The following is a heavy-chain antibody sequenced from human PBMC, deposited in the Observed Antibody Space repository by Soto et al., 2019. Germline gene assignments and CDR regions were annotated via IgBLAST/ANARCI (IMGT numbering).Heavy chain of an antibody. V-gene: IGHV3-33*01. CDR1: GFTFSSYG. D-gene: IGHD6-13*01. CDR2: IWYDGSNK. Sequence: SLRLSCAASGFTFSSYGMHWVRQAPGKGLEWVAVIWYDGSNKYYADSVKGRFTISRDNSKNTLYLQMNSLRAEDTAVYYCARGNSSSWLLFDYWGQGTLVTVSS. J-gene: IGHJ4*02. CDR3: ARGNSSSWLLFDY.